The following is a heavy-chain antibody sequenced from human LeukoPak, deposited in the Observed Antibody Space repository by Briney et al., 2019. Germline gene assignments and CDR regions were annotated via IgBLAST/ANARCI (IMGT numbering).Heavy chain of an antibody. CDR2: LSGDGGST. J-gene: IGHJ4*02. V-gene: IGHV3-43*02. Sequence: GGSLRLSCAASGFTFDDYAMHRVRQAPGKGLGWVSLLSGDGGSTYYADSVKGRFTISRDNSKNSLYLQMNSLTTEHPAMYYCAKGVGLLWFGESEYWGQGTLVTVSS. CDR1: GFTFDDYA. CDR3: AKGVGLLWFGESEY. D-gene: IGHD3-10*01.